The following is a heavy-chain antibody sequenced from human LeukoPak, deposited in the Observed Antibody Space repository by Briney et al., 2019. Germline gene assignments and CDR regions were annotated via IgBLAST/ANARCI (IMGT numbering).Heavy chain of an antibody. CDR1: GDSVSSNSAA. J-gene: IGHJ4*02. V-gene: IGHV6-1*01. CDR2: TYYRSKWYN. CDR3: ARLLGYCSSTSCYYYFDY. Sequence: SQTLSLTCAISGDSVSSNSAAWNWIRQSPSRGLEWLGRTYYRSKWYNDYAVSVKSRITINPDTSKNQFSLQLNSVTPEDMAVYYCARLLGYCSSTSCYYYFDYWGQGTLVTVSS. D-gene: IGHD2-2*01.